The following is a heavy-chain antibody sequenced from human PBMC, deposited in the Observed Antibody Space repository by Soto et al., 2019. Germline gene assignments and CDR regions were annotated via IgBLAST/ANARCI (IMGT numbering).Heavy chain of an antibody. J-gene: IGHJ6*02. CDR3: ARVDYCSSTSCYRHYYYRIDV. CDR1: GYSFTSYW. V-gene: IGHV5-10-1*01. CDR2: IDPSPSYT. Sequence: GRSLKISCRGSGYSFTSYWISWVLQMPGKGLEWMGRIDPSPSYTNCSPTFQGHAPISADRSISSAYLQWSRLKASDNAMYYCARVDYCSSTSCYRHYYYRIDVWGQGTTVTAAS. D-gene: IGHD2-2*02.